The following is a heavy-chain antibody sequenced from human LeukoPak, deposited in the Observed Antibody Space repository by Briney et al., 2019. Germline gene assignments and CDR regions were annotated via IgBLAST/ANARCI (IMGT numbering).Heavy chain of an antibody. Sequence: GGSLRLSCAASGFTFSSYWMSWVRQAPGKGLEWVANIKQDGSEKYYVDSVKGRFTISRDNAKNSLYLQMNSLRSEDTAVYYCASGRRDGYNSVFPLINNWFDPWGQGTLVTVSS. CDR3: ASGRRDGYNSVFPLINNWFDP. CDR2: IKQDGSEK. D-gene: IGHD5-24*01. CDR1: GFTFSSYW. V-gene: IGHV3-7*03. J-gene: IGHJ5*02.